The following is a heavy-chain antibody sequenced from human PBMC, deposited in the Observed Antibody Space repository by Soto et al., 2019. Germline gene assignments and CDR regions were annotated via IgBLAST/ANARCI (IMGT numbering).Heavy chain of an antibody. CDR2: IKQDGSEK. J-gene: IGHJ4*02. D-gene: IGHD2-15*01. V-gene: IGHV3-7*01. CDR1: GCTFSSYW. Sequence: EVQLVESGGGLVQPGGSLRLSCAASGCTFSSYWMSWVRQAPGKGLEWVANIKQDGSEKYYVDSVKGRFTISRDNAKNSLYLQMNSLRAEDTAVYYCASVMRYCSGGSCYGGDYWGQGTLVTVSS. CDR3: ASVMRYCSGGSCYGGDY.